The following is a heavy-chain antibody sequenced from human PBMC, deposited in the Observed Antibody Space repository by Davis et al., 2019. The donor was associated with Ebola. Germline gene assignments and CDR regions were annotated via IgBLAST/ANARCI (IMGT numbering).Heavy chain of an antibody. CDR3: AREYPTKDYYGMDV. V-gene: IGHV1-69*13. CDR1: GYTFTGYY. J-gene: IGHJ6*02. Sequence: SVKVSCKASGYTFTGYYMHWVRQAPGQGLEWMGGIIPIFGTANYAQKFQGRVTITADESTSTAYMELSSLRSEDTAVYYCAREYPTKDYYGMDVWGQGTLVTVSS. CDR2: IIPIFGTA. D-gene: IGHD1-1*01.